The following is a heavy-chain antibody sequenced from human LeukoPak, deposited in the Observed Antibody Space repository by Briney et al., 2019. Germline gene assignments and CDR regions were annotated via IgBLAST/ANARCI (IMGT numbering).Heavy chain of an antibody. CDR2: IRSKAYGGTT. Sequence: GGSLRLSCTASGFTFGDYAMSWFRQAPGKGLKWVGFIRSKAYGGTTEYAASVKGRFTISRDDSKSIAYLQMNSLKTEDTAVYYCTSDRAGLLWYYYYYYMDVWGKGTTVTVSS. CDR1: GFTFGDYA. V-gene: IGHV3-49*03. J-gene: IGHJ6*03. CDR3: TSDRAGLLWYYYYYYMDV. D-gene: IGHD3-10*01.